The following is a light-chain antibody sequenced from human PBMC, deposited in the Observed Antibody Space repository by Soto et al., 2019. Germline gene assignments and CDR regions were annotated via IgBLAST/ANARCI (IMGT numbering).Light chain of an antibody. J-gene: IGKJ1*01. CDR3: QQYKSYSRM. CDR1: QTISSW. V-gene: IGKV1-5*03. CDR2: KAS. Sequence: DIHMTQSPSTLSGSVGYRFTITCRASQTISSWLDWYQQKPGKAPKLLIYKASTLKSGVPSRFRGSGSGTEFTLTIDSLQPDDFETYYCQQYKSYSRMFGQGTKVDIK.